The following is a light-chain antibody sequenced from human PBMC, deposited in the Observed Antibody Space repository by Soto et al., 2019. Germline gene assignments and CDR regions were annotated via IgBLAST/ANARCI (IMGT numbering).Light chain of an antibody. CDR1: SSDVGNYNY. CDR2: NVN. CDR3: SSFTSSTTYV. Sequence: QSALTQSASVSGSPGQSITISCNGNSSDVGNYNYVSWYQQHPGEVPKLIIFNVNNRPSGVSNRFSGSKSGNTASLTISGLQAEDEADYYCSSFTSSTTYVFGTGTKVTVL. V-gene: IGLV2-14*01. J-gene: IGLJ1*01.